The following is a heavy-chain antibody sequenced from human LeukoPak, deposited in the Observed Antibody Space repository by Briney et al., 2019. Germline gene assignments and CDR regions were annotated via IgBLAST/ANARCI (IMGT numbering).Heavy chain of an antibody. J-gene: IGHJ5*02. CDR3: ARDNSQGDSAWWFDP. Sequence: ASVKVSCKASGYTFTNNYMHWVRQAPGQGLEWMGIINPSGDNTWYAQKFQGRVTMTRDMATSTDYMEVSSLKSEDTAVYYCARDNSQGDSAWWFDPWGQGTLVTVSS. CDR2: INPSGDNT. V-gene: IGHV1-46*01. CDR1: GYTFTNNY. D-gene: IGHD1-26*01.